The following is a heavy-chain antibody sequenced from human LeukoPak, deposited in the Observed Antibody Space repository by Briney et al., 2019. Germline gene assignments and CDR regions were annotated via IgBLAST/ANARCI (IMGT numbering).Heavy chain of an antibody. CDR2: ISTSGNT. CDR3: ARGLRGNYDY. Sequence: PGGSLRLSCEGSGFTFSDYAMAWVRQAPGKGLEWVSSISTSGNTYYADSVKGRFTISRDNSKDTLYLQMNSLTTKDTALYYCARGLRGNYDYWGQGTLVTVSS. CDR1: GFTFSDYA. J-gene: IGHJ4*02. D-gene: IGHD1-7*01. V-gene: IGHV3-23*01.